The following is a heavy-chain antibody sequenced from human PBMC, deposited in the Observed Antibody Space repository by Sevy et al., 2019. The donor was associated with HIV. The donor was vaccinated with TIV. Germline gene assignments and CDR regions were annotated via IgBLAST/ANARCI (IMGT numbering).Heavy chain of an antibody. CDR3: ARVYYYGSGSPYYYFDY. CDR1: GYSISSGYY. Sequence: SETLSLTCAVSGYSISSGYYWGWIRQPPGKGLEWIGSIYHSGSTYYNPSLKSRVTISVDTSKNQFSLKLSSVTAADTAVYYCARVYYYGSGSPYYYFDYWGQGTLVTVSS. J-gene: IGHJ4*02. D-gene: IGHD3-10*01. CDR2: IYHSGST. V-gene: IGHV4-38-2*01.